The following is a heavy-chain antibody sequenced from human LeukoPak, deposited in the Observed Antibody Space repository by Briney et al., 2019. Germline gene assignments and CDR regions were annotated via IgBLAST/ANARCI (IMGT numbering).Heavy chain of an antibody. CDR3: ARELLNAPTPGAY. CDR2: VHRSGST. Sequence: PSETLSLTCAVSIDSTNGNYWRWVRQSPGKGLEWIGEVHRSGSTTYKPSLKRRVTISIDRSKDQISLDLTSVTAADTAVYYCARELLNAPTPGAYWGQGILVTVSS. J-gene: IGHJ4*02. CDR1: IDSTNGNY. V-gene: IGHV4-4*02. D-gene: IGHD2-21*01.